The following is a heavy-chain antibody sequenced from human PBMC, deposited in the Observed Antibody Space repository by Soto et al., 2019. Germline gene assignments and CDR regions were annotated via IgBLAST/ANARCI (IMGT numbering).Heavy chain of an antibody. CDR1: GEFFTTYG. D-gene: IGHD4-17*01. CDR2: ISTYSTNP. CDR3: ARWAGRVRDYGGPFDY. V-gene: IGHV1-18*04. Sequence: QVELVQAGAEVKNPGASVTVSCKASGEFFTTYGISWVRQAPGQGLEWMAWISTYSTNPNYPPKFQARLLLTADTSTTTAHMDLRGLRPDDTAVYYCARWAGRVRDYGGPFDYWGQGSLVTVSP. J-gene: IGHJ4*02.